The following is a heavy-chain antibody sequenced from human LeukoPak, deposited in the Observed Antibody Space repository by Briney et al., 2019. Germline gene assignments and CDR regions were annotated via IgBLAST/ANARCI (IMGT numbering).Heavy chain of an antibody. CDR1: GASVNSYF. CDR3: ASAKQWLAFDF. J-gene: IGHJ4*02. Sequence: SETLSLTCAVSGASVNSYFWSWIRQPPGKGLEWFACFYNSGSTSYSDSLKSRVTISVVTSKNQVSLKLTSVTAADTAVCYCASAKQWLAFDFWGQGNLVTVTS. CDR2: FYNSGST. V-gene: IGHV4-59*02. D-gene: IGHD6-19*01.